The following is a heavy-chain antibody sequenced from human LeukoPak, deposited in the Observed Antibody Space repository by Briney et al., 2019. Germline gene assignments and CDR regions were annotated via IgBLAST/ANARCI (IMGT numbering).Heavy chain of an antibody. CDR1: RFTFSSYA. Sequence: GGSLRLSCAASRFTFSSYAMSWVRQAPGKGLEWVGFSRSKAYGGTTEYAASVKGRFTISRDDSKSIAYLQMNSLKTEDTAVYYCTRDQDIVLMVCATNGAFDYWGQGTLVSVSS. D-gene: IGHD2-8*01. CDR2: SRSKAYGGTT. V-gene: IGHV3-49*04. CDR3: TRDQDIVLMVCATNGAFDY. J-gene: IGHJ4*02.